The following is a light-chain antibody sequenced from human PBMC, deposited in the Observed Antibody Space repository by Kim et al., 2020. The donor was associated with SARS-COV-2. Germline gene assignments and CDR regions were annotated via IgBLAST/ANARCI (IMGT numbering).Light chain of an antibody. Sequence: GEKRTISCSGNRSNIGNYYVSWYQQHPGTAPKLLIYDINERPSGTPDRFSGSKSGTSATLGITGLQTGDEAHYYCGTWDTSLSAVVFGGGTQLTVL. CDR3: GTWDTSLSAVV. J-gene: IGLJ2*01. V-gene: IGLV1-51*01. CDR1: RSNIGNYY. CDR2: DIN.